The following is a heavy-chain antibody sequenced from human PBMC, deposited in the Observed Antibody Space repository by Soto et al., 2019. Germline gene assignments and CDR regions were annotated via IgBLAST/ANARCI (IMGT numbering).Heavy chain of an antibody. D-gene: IGHD2-8*01. V-gene: IGHV3-30*18. CDR2: ISYDGSNK. Sequence: GGSLRLSCAASGFTFSSYGMHWVRQAPGKGLEWVAVISYDGSNKYYADSVKGRFNVSRDNSKNTLYLQMNSLRAEDTAVYYCAKDYNSSAVDANCTNGVCYPTALDYWGQGTLVTVSS. CDR1: GFTFSSYG. CDR3: AKDYNSSAVDANCTNGVCYPTALDY. J-gene: IGHJ4*02.